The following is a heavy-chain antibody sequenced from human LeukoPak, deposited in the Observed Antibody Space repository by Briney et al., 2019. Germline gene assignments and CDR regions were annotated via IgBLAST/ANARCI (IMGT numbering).Heavy chain of an antibody. CDR1: GFTFSSYG. Sequence: GGSLRLSCAASGFTFSSYGMHWVRQAPGKGLEWVAFIRSDGSNKYYADSVKGRFTISRDNSKLYLQMNSLRAEDTAVYYCAKVINGWYNFDYWGQGTLVTVSS. D-gene: IGHD1-14*01. CDR3: AKVINGWYNFDY. J-gene: IGHJ4*02. CDR2: IRSDGSNK. V-gene: IGHV3-30*02.